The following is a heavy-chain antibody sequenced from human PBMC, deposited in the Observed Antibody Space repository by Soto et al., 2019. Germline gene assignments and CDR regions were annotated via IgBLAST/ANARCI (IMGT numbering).Heavy chain of an antibody. D-gene: IGHD3-22*01. CDR3: ARALDYYDSSGYYTHEYFQH. CDR2: ISAYNGNT. Sequence: QVQLVQSGGEVKKPGASVKVSCKASGYTFTTYGITWVRQGPGQGLEWMGWISAYNGNTNYAQKVQGRVTMTTDTSTSTAYMELRSLRSDATAVYYCARALDYYDSSGYYTHEYFQHWGQGTLVTVSS. V-gene: IGHV1-18*01. J-gene: IGHJ1*01. CDR1: GYTFTTYG.